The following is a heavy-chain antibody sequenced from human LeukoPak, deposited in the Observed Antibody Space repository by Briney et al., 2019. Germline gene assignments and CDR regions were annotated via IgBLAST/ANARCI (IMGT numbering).Heavy chain of an antibody. CDR3: ARPRGSGYDLDFDY. V-gene: IGHV4-30-4*08. CDR2: ISYSGVT. CDR1: GASVSSPDYF. D-gene: IGHD5-12*01. J-gene: IGHJ4*02. Sequence: SETLSLTCTVSGASVSSPDYFWNWIRQPPGKGLEWIGSISYSGVTFYNPSLKSRLTMSLDTSKNQLSLRLTSVTVADTAVYYCARPRGSGYDLDFDYWGQGTLVSVSS.